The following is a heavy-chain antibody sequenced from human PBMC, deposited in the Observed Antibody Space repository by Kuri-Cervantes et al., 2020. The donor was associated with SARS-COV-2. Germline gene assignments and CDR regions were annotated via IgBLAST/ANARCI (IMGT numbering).Heavy chain of an antibody. J-gene: IGHJ3*02. CDR1: GGSISSYY. V-gene: IGHV4-4*07. CDR2: IYPSGST. D-gene: IGHD4-17*01. Sequence: GSLRLSCTVSGGSISSYYWSWIRQPAGKGLEWIGRIYPSGSTNHNPSLKSRVTMSVDTSKNQLALKLSSVTAADTAAYYCARYDYGDYVDAFDIWGQGTMVTVSS. CDR3: ARYDYGDYVDAFDI.